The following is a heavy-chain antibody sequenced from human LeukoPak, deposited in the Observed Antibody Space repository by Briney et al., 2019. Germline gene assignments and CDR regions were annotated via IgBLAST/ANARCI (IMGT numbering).Heavy chain of an antibody. CDR1: GFTFSSYA. Sequence: PGGSLRLSCAASGFTFSSYAMSWVRQAPGKGLEWVANVKDDGSKDYYVDSVKGRFTISRDNSKNTLYLQMNSLRAEDTAVYYCAKDSLRGYSGYADAFDIWGQGTMVTVSS. CDR3: AKDSLRGYSGYADAFDI. V-gene: IGHV3-7*03. D-gene: IGHD5-12*01. CDR2: VKDDGSKD. J-gene: IGHJ3*02.